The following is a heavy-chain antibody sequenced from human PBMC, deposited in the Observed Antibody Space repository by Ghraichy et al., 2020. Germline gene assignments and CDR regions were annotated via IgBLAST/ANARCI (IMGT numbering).Heavy chain of an antibody. CDR1: GFIFSDSY. D-gene: IGHD3-22*01. V-gene: IGHV3-11*01. Sequence: GGSPRLSCAASGFIFSDSYMSWIRQAPGKGLEWIAYIRNSGATIYYRDSVKGRFTISRDNTKDLLYLHMNSLRADDTAVYYCVRGYYYDTSGPKYYFDSWGQGTLVTVSS. CDR3: VRGYYYDTSGPKYYFDS. J-gene: IGHJ4*02. CDR2: IRNSGATI.